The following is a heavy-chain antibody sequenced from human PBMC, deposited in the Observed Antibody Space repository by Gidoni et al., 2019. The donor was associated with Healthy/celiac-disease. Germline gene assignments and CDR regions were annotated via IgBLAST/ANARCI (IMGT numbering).Heavy chain of an antibody. J-gene: IGHJ4*02. Sequence: QVQLVESGGGVVQPGRSLRLSCAASGFTFSSYGMHWVRQAPGKGLEWVAVISDDGSNKDYADSVKGRFTISRDNSKNTLYLQMNSLRAEDTAVYYCAKDDRVFVVVPAAIAAWDYWGQGTLVTVSS. V-gene: IGHV3-30*18. D-gene: IGHD2-2*02. CDR1: GFTFSSYG. CDR3: AKDDRVFVVVPAAIAAWDY. CDR2: ISDDGSNK.